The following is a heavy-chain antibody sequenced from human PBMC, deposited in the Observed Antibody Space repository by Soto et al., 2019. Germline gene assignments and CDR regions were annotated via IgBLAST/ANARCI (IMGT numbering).Heavy chain of an antibody. CDR3: SQGLGPAAIEC. V-gene: IGHV4-30-4*01. Sequence: QVQLQESGPGLVKPSQTLSLTCTVSGGSITSGDYYWRWIRQPPGKRLEWIGYLCYRGGTYYDPSLKSRVTISVDTSKNQFSLELSSVTAADTAVYYCSQGLGPAAIECWGQGTLVTASS. CDR1: GGSITSGDYY. CDR2: LCYRGGT. D-gene: IGHD2-2*01. J-gene: IGHJ4*02.